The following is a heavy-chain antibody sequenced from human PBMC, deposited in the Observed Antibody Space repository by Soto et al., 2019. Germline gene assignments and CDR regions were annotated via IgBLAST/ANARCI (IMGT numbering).Heavy chain of an antibody. CDR2: MNPNSGNT. V-gene: IGHV1-8*01. CDR1: GYTFTSFD. J-gene: IGHJ4*02. Sequence: ASVKVSCRASGYTFTSFDISWVRQATGQGLEWMGWMNPNSGNTGYAQKFQGRVTMTKNTSMSTAYMELSNLRSEDTAVYYCARTLGSCSSTRCFYYYFDYWGQGTLVTVSS. D-gene: IGHD2-2*01. CDR3: ARTLGSCSSTRCFYYYFDY.